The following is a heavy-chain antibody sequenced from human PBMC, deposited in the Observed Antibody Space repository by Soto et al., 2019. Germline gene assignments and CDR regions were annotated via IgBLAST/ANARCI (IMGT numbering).Heavy chain of an antibody. V-gene: IGHV1-3*01. J-gene: IGHJ6*02. CDR3: ARDYHGMDV. CDR1: GGTFSSHI. CDR2: INAGDDIT. Sequence: ASVKVSCKTSGGTFSSHIFSWVRQAPGQRPEWMGWINAGDDITQFSQKFQGRLTFTRDTSTSTVYMELSSLRSEDTAVYYCARDYHGMDVWGQGTTVTVS.